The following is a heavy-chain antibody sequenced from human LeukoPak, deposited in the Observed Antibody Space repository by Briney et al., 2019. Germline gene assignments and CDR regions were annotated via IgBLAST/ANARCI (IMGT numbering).Heavy chain of an antibody. J-gene: IGHJ4*02. D-gene: IGHD5-18*01. Sequence: SETLSLTCTASGVSISSYDWPWIRQPPGKGLEWIAYIHNGGSPNYNPSLKSRVTITLETSKNHFFLKLNSVTAADTAVYYCARHLNNDMVKAHFVYWGRGTQVTVSS. V-gene: IGHV4-59*08. CDR3: ARHLNNDMVKAHFVY. CDR1: GVSISSYD. CDR2: IHNGGSP.